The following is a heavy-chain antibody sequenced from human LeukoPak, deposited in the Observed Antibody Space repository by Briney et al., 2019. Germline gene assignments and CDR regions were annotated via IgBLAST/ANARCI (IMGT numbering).Heavy chain of an antibody. CDR3: ARDRGYSYNHDAFDI. D-gene: IGHD5-18*01. V-gene: IGHV4-38-2*02. CDR1: GYSISSAYY. CDR2: IYYSGST. Sequence: SETLSLTCTVSGYSISSAYYWGWIRQPPGKGLEWIGSIYYSGSTYYNPSLKSRVTISLDTSKNQFSLKLSSVTAADTAVYYCARDRGYSYNHDAFDIWGQGTMVTVSS. J-gene: IGHJ3*02.